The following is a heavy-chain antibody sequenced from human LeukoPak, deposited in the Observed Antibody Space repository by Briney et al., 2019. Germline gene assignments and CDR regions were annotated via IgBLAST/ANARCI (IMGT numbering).Heavy chain of an antibody. CDR2: ISAYNGNT. CDR3: ARENQQLVRDAFDI. J-gene: IGHJ3*02. V-gene: IGHV1-18*04. D-gene: IGHD6-13*01. Sequence: ASVKVSCKASGYTFTSYGISWARQASGQGLEWMGWISAYNGNTNYAQKLQGRVTMTTDTSTSTAYMELRSLRSDDTAVYYCARENQQLVRDAFDIWGQGTMVTVSS. CDR1: GYTFTSYG.